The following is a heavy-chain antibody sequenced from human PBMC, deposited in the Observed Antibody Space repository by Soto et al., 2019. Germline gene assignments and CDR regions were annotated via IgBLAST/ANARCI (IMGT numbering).Heavy chain of an antibody. CDR3: ASGYYGSGSYYSVKYYYGMDV. CDR2: IYPGDSDT. D-gene: IGHD3-10*01. J-gene: IGHJ6*02. V-gene: IGHV5-51*01. CDR1: GYSFTSYW. Sequence: PGESLKISCKGSGYSFTSYWIGWVRQMPGKGLEWMGIIYPGDSDTRYSPSFQGQVTISADKSISTAYLQWSSLKASDTAMYYCASGYYGSGSYYSVKYYYGMDVWGQGTTVT.